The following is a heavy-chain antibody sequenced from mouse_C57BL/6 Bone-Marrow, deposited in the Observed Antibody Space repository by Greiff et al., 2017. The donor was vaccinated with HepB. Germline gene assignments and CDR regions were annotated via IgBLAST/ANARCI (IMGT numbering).Heavy chain of an antibody. CDR1: GFSLTSYG. V-gene: IGHV2-2*01. J-gene: IGHJ4*01. CDR2: IWSGGST. Sequence: VKLVESGPGLVQPSQSLSITCTVSGFSLTSYGVHWVRQSPGKGLEWLGVIWSGGSTDYNAAFISRLSISKDNSKSQVFFKMNSLQADDTAIYYCARNRDYDVYYAMDYWGQGTSVTVSS. CDR3: ARNRDYDVYYAMDY. D-gene: IGHD2-4*01.